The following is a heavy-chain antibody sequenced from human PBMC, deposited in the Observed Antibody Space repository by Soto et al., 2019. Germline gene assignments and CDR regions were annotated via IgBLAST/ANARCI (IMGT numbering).Heavy chain of an antibody. J-gene: IGHJ3*02. D-gene: IGHD6-6*01. CDR1: GGSISSGGYY. CDR3: ARDQESSSSHAFDI. CDR2: IYYSGST. Sequence: TLSLTCTVSGGSISSGGYYWSWIRQHPGKGLEWIGYIYYSGSTYYNPSLKSRVTISVDTSKNQFSLKLSSVTAADTAVYYCARDQESSSSHAFDICGQGTIVIVSS. V-gene: IGHV4-31*03.